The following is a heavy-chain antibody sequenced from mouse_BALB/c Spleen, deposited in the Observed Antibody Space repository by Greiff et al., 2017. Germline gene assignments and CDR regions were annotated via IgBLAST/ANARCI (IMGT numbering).Heavy chain of an antibody. Sequence: EVQGVESGGGLVQPGGSRKLSCAASGFTFSSFGMHWVRQAPEKGLEWVAYISSGSSTIYYADTVKGRFTITRDNPKNTLFLQMTSLRSEDTAMYYCGRALTGTAYWGQGTLVTVSA. CDR1: GFTFSSFG. J-gene: IGHJ3*01. CDR3: GRALTGTAY. D-gene: IGHD4-1*01. CDR2: ISSGSSTI. V-gene: IGHV5-17*02.